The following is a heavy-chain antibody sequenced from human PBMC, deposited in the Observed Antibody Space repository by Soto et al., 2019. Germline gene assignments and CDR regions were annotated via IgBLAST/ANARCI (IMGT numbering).Heavy chain of an antibody. J-gene: IGHJ4*02. V-gene: IGHV1-69*02. Sequence: QVQLVQSGAEVKKPGSSVKVSCKASGGTFSSYSISWVRQAPGQGLEWMGRFIPILDKANYAQKFQGRVTITADKSKSTDYMELSSLRSDDTSVYYCARQESTVTSPFDYWGQGTLVTVSS. CDR1: GGTFSSYS. CDR2: FIPILDKA. D-gene: IGHD4-17*01. CDR3: ARQESTVTSPFDY.